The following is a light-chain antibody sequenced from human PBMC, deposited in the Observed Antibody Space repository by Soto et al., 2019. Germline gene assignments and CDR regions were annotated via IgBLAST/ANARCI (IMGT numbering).Light chain of an antibody. CDR3: AAWDDSLNGRM. J-gene: IGLJ3*02. V-gene: IGLV1-36*01. CDR1: SSNIGNNA. CDR2: YDD. Sequence: QSVLTQPPSVSEAPRQRVTISCSGSSSNIGNNAVNWYQQLPGKAPKLLIYYDDLLPSGVSDRFSGSKSGTSASLAISGLQSEDEANYYCAAWDDSLNGRMFGGGTKLTV.